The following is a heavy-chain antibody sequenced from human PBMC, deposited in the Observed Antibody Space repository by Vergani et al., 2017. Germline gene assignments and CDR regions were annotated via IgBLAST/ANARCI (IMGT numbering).Heavy chain of an antibody. J-gene: IGHJ4*02. Sequence: LVQSGPEVKEPGASVKVSCLVSGYTFTDFFLACVRQIPGERPEWMGWINPTGSRRYAEQFEGRVTMTTETSIKTVFLEMTGLRSDKTAVYYCVRSRSFYFDNWGQGTLITVSS. CDR1: GYTFTDFF. V-gene: IGHV1-2*02. CDR2: INPTGSR. CDR3: VRSRSFYFDN.